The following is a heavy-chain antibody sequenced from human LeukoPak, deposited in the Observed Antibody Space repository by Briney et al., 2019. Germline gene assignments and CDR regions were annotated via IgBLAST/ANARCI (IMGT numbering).Heavy chain of an antibody. Sequence: SETLSLTCTVSGGSISSGGYYWSWIRQHPGKGLEWIGYIYYSGSTYYNPSLKSRVTISVDTSKNQFSLNPSSVTAADTAVYYCARGGSSGWYGRGFFDYWGQGALVTVSS. V-gene: IGHV4-31*03. CDR1: GGSISSGGYY. CDR3: ARGGSSGWYGRGFFDY. D-gene: IGHD6-19*01. CDR2: IYYSGST. J-gene: IGHJ4*02.